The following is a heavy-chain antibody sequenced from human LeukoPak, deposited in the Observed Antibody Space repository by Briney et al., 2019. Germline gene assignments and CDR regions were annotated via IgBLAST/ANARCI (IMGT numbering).Heavy chain of an antibody. Sequence: GGSLRLSCAASGFTFSSYSMNWVRQAPGKGLEWVSSISSGGSYIYYADSVKGRFAISRDNAKNSLYLQMNSLRAEDTAVYYCATSLQVVVDYWGQGTLVTVSS. CDR2: ISSGGSYI. CDR1: GFTFSSYS. D-gene: IGHD6-6*01. CDR3: ATSLQVVVDY. J-gene: IGHJ4*02. V-gene: IGHV3-21*01.